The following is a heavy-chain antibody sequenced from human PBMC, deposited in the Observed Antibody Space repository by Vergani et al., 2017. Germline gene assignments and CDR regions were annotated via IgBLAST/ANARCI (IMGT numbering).Heavy chain of an antibody. D-gene: IGHD2-2*01. CDR1: GFRFSSYG. J-gene: IGHJ6*02. CDR3: AKGVYCSSTSCYEGRGYYYGMGV. Sequence: QVQLVESGGGVVQPGRSLRLSCAASGFRFSSYGMNWVRQAPEKGLEWVSFVSTGTKSQSYAESVKGRFTISRDNSKNTLHLQMNSLRAEDTALYYCAKGVYCSSTSCYEGRGYYYGMGVWGQGTSVTFSS. CDR2: VSTGTKSQ. V-gene: IGHV3-33*06.